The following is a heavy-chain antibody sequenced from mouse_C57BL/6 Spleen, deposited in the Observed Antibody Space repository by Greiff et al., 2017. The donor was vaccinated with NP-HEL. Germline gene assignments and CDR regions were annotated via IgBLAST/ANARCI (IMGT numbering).Heavy chain of an antibody. CDR3: ARWDGYDSFAY. CDR2: IDPEDGET. Sequence: VHVKQSGAELVKPGASVKLSCTASGFNIKDYYMHWVKQRTEQGLEWIGRIDPEDGETKYAPKFQGKATITEDTSSNTAYLQRSSLTSEDTAVYYCARWDGYDSFAYWGQGTLVTVSA. J-gene: IGHJ3*01. V-gene: IGHV14-2*01. CDR1: GFNIKDYY. D-gene: IGHD2-2*01.